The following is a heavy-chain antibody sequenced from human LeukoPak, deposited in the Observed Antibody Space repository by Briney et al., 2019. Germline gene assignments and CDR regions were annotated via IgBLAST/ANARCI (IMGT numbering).Heavy chain of an antibody. CDR3: ASSRWGYGENDY. CDR2: IYTSGST. CDR1: GGSISSYY. D-gene: IGHD5-12*01. Sequence: PSETLSLTCTVSGGSISSYYWSWIRQPAGKGLAWIGRIYTSGSTNYNPSLKSRVTMSVDTSKNQFSLKLSSVTAADTAVYYCASSRWGYGENDYWGQGTLVTVSS. V-gene: IGHV4-4*07. J-gene: IGHJ4*02.